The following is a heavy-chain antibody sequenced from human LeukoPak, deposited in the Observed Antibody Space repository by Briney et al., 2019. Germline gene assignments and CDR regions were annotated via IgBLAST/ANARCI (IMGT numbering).Heavy chain of an antibody. CDR3: ASIRHGY. CDR2: ITSSSSYI. D-gene: IGHD1-1*01. J-gene: IGHJ4*02. CDR1: GITFSSYS. Sequence: GGSLRLSCAASGITFSSYSMIWVRRAPGKGLEWVSSITSSSSYIYYADSVKGRFTISRHNAKNSLYLQMDSLRAEDTAVYYCASIRHGYWGQGTLVTVSS. V-gene: IGHV3-21*04.